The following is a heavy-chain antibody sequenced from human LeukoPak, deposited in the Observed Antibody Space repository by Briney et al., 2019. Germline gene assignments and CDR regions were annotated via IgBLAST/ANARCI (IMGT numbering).Heavy chain of an antibody. CDR1: GGTFSSYA. J-gene: IGHJ4*02. CDR3: ARLEGPAGDSNFDY. CDR2: IIPIFGTA. Sequence: ASVKVSCKASGGTFSSYAISWVRQAPGQGLEWMGGIIPIFGTANYAQKFQGRVTITADESTGTAYMELSSLRSEDTAVYYCARLEGPAGDSNFDYWGQGTLVTVSS. V-gene: IGHV1-69*13. D-gene: IGHD2-2*01.